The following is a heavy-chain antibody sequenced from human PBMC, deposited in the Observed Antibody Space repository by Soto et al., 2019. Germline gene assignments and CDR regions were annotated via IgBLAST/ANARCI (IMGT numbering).Heavy chain of an antibody. Sequence: SETLSLTCTVSGGSISSYYWSWIRQPPGKGLEWIGYIYYSGSTNYNPALKSRVTISVDTSKNQFSLKLSSVTAADKAVYYCARGRRLELRPLYFDLWGRGTLVTVSS. CDR3: ARGRRLELRPLYFDL. V-gene: IGHV4-59*01. CDR2: IYYSGST. CDR1: GGSISSYY. J-gene: IGHJ2*01. D-gene: IGHD1-7*01.